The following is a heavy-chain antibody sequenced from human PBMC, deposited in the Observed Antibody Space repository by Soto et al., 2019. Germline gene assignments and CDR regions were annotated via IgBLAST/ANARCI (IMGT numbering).Heavy chain of an antibody. CDR1: GGTFSSCA. J-gene: IGHJ6*02. Sequence: SVKVSCKDSGGTFSSCAISWVRQAPGQGLEWVGGIIPIFGTANYAQKFQGRVTITADETTSTADTELGSPRSEDRAVYYCASGALLWFGASEGYYYGMDVWGQGTTVTASS. V-gene: IGHV1-69*13. D-gene: IGHD3-10*01. CDR3: ASGALLWFGASEGYYYGMDV. CDR2: IIPIFGTA.